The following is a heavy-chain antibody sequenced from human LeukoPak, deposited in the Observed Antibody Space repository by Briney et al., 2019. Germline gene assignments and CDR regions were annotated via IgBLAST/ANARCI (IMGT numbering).Heavy chain of an antibody. CDR2: ISAYNGNT. Sequence: ASVKVSCKTSGYTFTDYYMHWVRQAPGQGLEWMGWISAYNGNTNYAQKLQGRVTMTTDTSTSTAYMELRSLRSDDTAVYYCARAAGGGGFDYWGQGTLVTVSS. J-gene: IGHJ4*02. V-gene: IGHV1-18*04. D-gene: IGHD3-16*01. CDR3: ARAAGGGGFDY. CDR1: GYTFTDYY.